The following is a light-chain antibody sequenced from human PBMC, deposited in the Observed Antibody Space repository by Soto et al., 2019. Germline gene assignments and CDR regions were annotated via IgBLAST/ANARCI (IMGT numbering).Light chain of an antibody. CDR1: ISDVGGYNY. CDR3: SAYRSGSTVV. V-gene: IGLV2-14*01. CDR2: EVT. J-gene: IGLJ2*01. Sequence: QSVLTQPASVSGSPGQSITISCTGTISDVGGYNYVSWYQQFSGKAPTLIIYEVTNRPSGISNRFSGSKSGETASLTISALRAEDEAVYYCSAYRSGSTVVFGGGTKVTVL.